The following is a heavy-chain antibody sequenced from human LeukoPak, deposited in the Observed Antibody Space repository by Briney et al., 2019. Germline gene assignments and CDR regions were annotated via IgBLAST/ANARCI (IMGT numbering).Heavy chain of an antibody. CDR2: IYYSGST. CDR3: ARPNYYGWYFDL. Sequence: SETLSLTCTVSGGSISSGDYYWSWIRQPPGKGLEWIGYIYYSGSTYYNPSLKSRVTISVDTSKNQFSLKLSSVTAADTAVYYCARPNYYGWYFDLWGRGTLVTVSS. CDR1: GGSISSGDYY. J-gene: IGHJ2*01. D-gene: IGHD3-10*01. V-gene: IGHV4-30-4*08.